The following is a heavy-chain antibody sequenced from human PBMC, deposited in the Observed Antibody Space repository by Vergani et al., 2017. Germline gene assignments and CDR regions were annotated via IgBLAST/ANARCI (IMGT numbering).Heavy chain of an antibody. CDR3: ARGSGYCGGDCYSYYYYGMDV. V-gene: IGHV3-21*01. D-gene: IGHD2-21*02. CDR1: GFTFSSYS. Sequence: EVQLVESGGGLVKPGGSLRLSCAASGFTFSSYSTNWVRQAPGKGLEWVSSISSSSSYIYYADSVKGRFTISRDNAKNSLYLQMNSLRAEDTAVYYCARGSGYCGGDCYSYYYYGMDVWGQGTTVTVSS. J-gene: IGHJ6*02. CDR2: ISSSSSYI.